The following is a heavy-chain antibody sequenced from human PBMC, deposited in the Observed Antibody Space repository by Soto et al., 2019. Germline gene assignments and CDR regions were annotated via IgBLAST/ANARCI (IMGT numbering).Heavy chain of an antibody. J-gene: IGHJ4*02. CDR2: IYWDDDK. CDR3: AHRGMTMVRGVPFDY. CDR1: GFSLSTSGVG. V-gene: IGHV2-5*02. Sequence: QITLKESGPTLVKPTQTLTLTCTFSGFSLSTSGVGVGWIRQPPGKALEWLALIYWDDDKRYSPSLKSRLTITKDTSKNQVVLTMTNMDPVDTATYYCAHRGMTMVRGVPFDYWGQGTLVTVSS. D-gene: IGHD3-10*01.